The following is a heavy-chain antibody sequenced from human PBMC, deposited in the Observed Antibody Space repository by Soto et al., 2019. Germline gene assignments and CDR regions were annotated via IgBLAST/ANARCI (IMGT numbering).Heavy chain of an antibody. Sequence: WWSLRLSCAASGFTFSSYAMSWFRQAPGKGLEWVSAISGSGGSTHYADSVKGRFTVSRDNSKNTLYLHMNSLRAEDTAVYYCAKGMVRGVLVYYYGMDVWGQGTTVTVSS. J-gene: IGHJ6*02. CDR2: ISGSGGST. CDR3: AKGMVRGVLVYYYGMDV. CDR1: GFTFSSYA. V-gene: IGHV3-23*01. D-gene: IGHD3-10*01.